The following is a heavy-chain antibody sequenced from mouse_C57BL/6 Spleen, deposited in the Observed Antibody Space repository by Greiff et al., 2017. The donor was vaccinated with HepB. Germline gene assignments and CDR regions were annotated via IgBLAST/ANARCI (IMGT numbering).Heavy chain of an antibody. CDR3: TTGFTTVVATD. V-gene: IGHV14-4*01. Sequence: VQLQQSGAELVRPGASVKLSCTASGFNIKDDYMHWVKQRPEQGLEWIGWIDPENGDTEYASKFQGKATITADTSSNTAYLQLSSLTSEDTAVYYCTTGFTTVVATDWGQGTTLTVSS. CDR2: IDPENGDT. J-gene: IGHJ2*01. CDR1: GFNIKDDY. D-gene: IGHD1-1*01.